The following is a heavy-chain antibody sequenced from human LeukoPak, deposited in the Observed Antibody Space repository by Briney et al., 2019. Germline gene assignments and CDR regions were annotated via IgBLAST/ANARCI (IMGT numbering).Heavy chain of an antibody. CDR2: IIPIFGTA. V-gene: IGHV1-69*13. D-gene: IGHD6-6*01. J-gene: IGHJ1*01. Sequence: GASVKVACKASGGTFSSYAISWVRQAPGQGLEWMGGIIPIFGTANYAQKFQGRVTITADESTSTAYMELSSLRSEDTAVYYCARAVYSSSSEYFQHWGQGTLVTVSS. CDR1: GGTFSSYA. CDR3: ARAVYSSSSEYFQH.